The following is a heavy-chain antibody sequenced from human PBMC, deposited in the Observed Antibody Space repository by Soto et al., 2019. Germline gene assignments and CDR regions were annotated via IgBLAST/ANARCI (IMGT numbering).Heavy chain of an antibody. J-gene: IGHJ3*02. V-gene: IGHV3-7*01. CDR2: IKQDGSEK. D-gene: IGHD7-27*01. CDR1: GFTFSSYW. Sequence: GSLRLSCAASGFTFSSYWMSWVRQAPGKGLEWVANIKQDGSEKYYVDSVKGRFTISRDNAKNSLYLQMNSLRAEDTAVYYCATNWGFDAFDIWGQGTMVTVSS. CDR3: ATNWGFDAFDI.